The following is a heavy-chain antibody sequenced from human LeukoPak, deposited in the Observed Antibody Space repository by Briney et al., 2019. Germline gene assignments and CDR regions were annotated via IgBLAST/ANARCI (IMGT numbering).Heavy chain of an antibody. CDR3: ARGTVGSSWYGS. Sequence: PSETLSLTCTVSGGSISSYYWSWIRQPPGKGLEWIGYIYYSGSTNYNPSLKSRVTISVDTSKNQFSLKLSSVTAADTAVYYCARGTVGSSWYGSWGQGTLVTVSS. J-gene: IGHJ4*02. CDR2: IYYSGST. CDR1: GGSISSYY. V-gene: IGHV4-59*01. D-gene: IGHD6-13*01.